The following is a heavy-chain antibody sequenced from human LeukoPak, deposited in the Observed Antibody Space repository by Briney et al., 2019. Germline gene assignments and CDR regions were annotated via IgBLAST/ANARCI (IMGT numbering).Heavy chain of an antibody. CDR3: ASDLSYYDILTGYYNVIKLRS. Sequence: GGSLRLSCAASGFTFSSYGMNWVRQAPGKGLEWVSYISSSSSTIYYADSVKGRFTISRDNAKNSLYLQMNSLRAEDTAVYYCASDLSYYDILTGYYNVIKLRSWGQGTLVTVSS. CDR2: ISSSSSTI. V-gene: IGHV3-48*01. J-gene: IGHJ4*02. D-gene: IGHD3-9*01. CDR1: GFTFSSYG.